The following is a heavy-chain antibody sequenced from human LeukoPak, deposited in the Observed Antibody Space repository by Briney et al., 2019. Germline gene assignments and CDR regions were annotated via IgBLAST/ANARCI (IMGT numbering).Heavy chain of an antibody. CDR1: GFTFSTYW. J-gene: IGHJ4*02. CDR2: IKEDGSEK. V-gene: IGHV3-7*03. D-gene: IGHD1-26*01. CDR3: VKDSPPRYSGSPPAY. Sequence: GGSLRLSCAASGFTFSTYWMDWVRQAPGKGLEWVANIKEDGSEKYYEDSVKGRFTISRDNAKNSLYLQMNSLRADDTAVYYCVKDSPPRYSGSPPAYWGQGTLVTVSS.